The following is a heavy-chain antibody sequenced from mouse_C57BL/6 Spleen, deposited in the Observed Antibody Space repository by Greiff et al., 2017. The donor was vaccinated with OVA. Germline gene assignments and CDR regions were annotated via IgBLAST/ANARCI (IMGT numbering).Heavy chain of an antibody. V-gene: IGHV1-64*01. CDR3: GSSFPSWFAY. CDR1: GYTFTSYW. D-gene: IGHD1-1*01. J-gene: IGHJ3*01. CDR2: FHPNSGST. Sequence: QVQLQQPGAELVKPGASVKLSCKASGYTFTSYWMHWVKQRPGQGLEWIGMFHPNSGSTNYNEKFKSKATLTVDKSSSTAYMQLSSLTSEDSAVYYCGSSFPSWFAYWGQGTLVTVSA.